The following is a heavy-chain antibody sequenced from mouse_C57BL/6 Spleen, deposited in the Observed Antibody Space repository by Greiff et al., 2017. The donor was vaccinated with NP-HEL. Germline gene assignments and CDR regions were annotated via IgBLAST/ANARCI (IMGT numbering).Heavy chain of an antibody. Sequence: EVQLVESGPGLVKPSQSLSLTCSVTGYSITSGYYWNWIRQFPGNKLEWMGYISYDGSNNYNTSLKNRISITRDTSKNQFFLKLNSVTTEDTATYYCAREVPYYGSSYGYFDVWGTGTTVTVSS. J-gene: IGHJ1*03. D-gene: IGHD1-1*01. CDR2: ISYDGSN. CDR1: GYSITSGYY. V-gene: IGHV3-6*01. CDR3: AREVPYYGSSYGYFDV.